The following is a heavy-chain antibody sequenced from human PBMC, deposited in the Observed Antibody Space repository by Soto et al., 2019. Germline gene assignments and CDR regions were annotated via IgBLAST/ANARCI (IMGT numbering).Heavy chain of an antibody. J-gene: IGHJ4*02. CDR3: ARVNVDTAMVLYD. CDR1: RGTFSSYA. Sequence: SVKVSFKASRGTFSSYAIIWVRQAPGQGLEWMGGIIPIFGTANYAQKFQGRVTITADESTSTAYMELSSLRSEDMAVYYCARVNVDTAMVLYDWGQGTLVTVSS. CDR2: IIPIFGTA. D-gene: IGHD5-18*01. V-gene: IGHV1-69*13.